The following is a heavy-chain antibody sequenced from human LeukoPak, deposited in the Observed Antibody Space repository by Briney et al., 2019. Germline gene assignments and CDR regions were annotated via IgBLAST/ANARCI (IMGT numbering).Heavy chain of an antibody. J-gene: IGHJ4*02. CDR3: AEDVYCGGDCSNQG. CDR1: GFTFDDYT. D-gene: IGHD2-21*02. V-gene: IGHV3-43*01. CDR2: ISWDGGST. Sequence: PGGSLRLSCAASGFTFDDYTMHWVRQAPGKGLEWVSLISWDGGSTYYADSVKGRFTISRDNSKNSLYLQMNSLRTEDTALYYCAEDVYCGGDCSNQGWGQGTLVTVSS.